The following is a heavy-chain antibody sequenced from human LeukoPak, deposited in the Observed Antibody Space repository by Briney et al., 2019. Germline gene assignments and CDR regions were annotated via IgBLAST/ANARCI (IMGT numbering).Heavy chain of an antibody. CDR3: ARDGNWNYGDYYYYMDV. Sequence: GGSLRLSCAASGFTFDDYGMSWVRQAPGKGLESVSGINWNGGSTGYADSVKGRFTIYRDNAKNSLYLQMNSLRAEDTALYYCARDGNWNYGDYYYYMDVWGKGTTVTVSS. CDR2: INWNGGST. V-gene: IGHV3-20*04. J-gene: IGHJ6*03. D-gene: IGHD1-7*01. CDR1: GFTFDDYG.